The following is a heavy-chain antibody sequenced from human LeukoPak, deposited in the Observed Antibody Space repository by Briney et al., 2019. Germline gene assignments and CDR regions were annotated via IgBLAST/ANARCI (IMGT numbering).Heavy chain of an antibody. CDR1: GYTFTGYY. V-gene: IGHV1-2*02. CDR3: ARGRSIEGSGSLWKY. Sequence: ASVKVSCKASGYTFTGYYMHWVRQAPGQGLEWMGWINPNSGGTSFTQKLQGRVTMTRDTSIRTAHMEVSRLRSDDTAVYYCARGRSIEGSGSLWKYWGQGTLVTVSS. J-gene: IGHJ4*02. CDR2: INPNSGGT. D-gene: IGHD3-10*01.